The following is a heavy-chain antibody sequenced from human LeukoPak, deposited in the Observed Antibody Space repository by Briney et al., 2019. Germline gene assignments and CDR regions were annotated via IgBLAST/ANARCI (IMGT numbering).Heavy chain of an antibody. Sequence: GASVKVSCKASGYIFIGYYIHWVRQAPGQGLEWMGWINCNTGGTSYARKFQGRVTMTRDTSITTAYMELSRLKSDDTAVYFCARLNYYDSHPRVDYWGQGTPVTVSA. CDR2: INCNTGGT. CDR1: GYIFIGYY. D-gene: IGHD3-10*01. CDR3: ARLNYYDSHPRVDY. J-gene: IGHJ4*02. V-gene: IGHV1-2*02.